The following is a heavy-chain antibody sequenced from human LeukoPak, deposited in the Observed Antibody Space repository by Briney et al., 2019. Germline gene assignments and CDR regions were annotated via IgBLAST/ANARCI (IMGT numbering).Heavy chain of an antibody. J-gene: IGHJ5*02. V-gene: IGHV3-48*03. Sequence: GGSLRLSCAASGFTFSRYEMNWVRQAPGKGLEWVSYISVSGSAKNYADSVKGRFTISRDNAKNSLHLQMNSLRAEDTTVYYCATASYFDFPSWGQGTLVTVSS. CDR2: ISVSGSAK. CDR3: ATASYFDFPS. CDR1: GFTFSRYE. D-gene: IGHD3-3*01.